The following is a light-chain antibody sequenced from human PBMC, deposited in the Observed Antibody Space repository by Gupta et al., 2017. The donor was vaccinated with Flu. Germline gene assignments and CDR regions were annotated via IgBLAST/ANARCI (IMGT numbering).Light chain of an antibody. CDR3: QQYGTSPST. CDR1: HSISFNY. Sequence: GTLSLSPGERATLSCRARHSISFNYLAWYQQKPGQSPRLLIYGASRRATGVPDRFSGSGSGTEFTLTISRLEPEDFAVYFCQQYGTSPSTFGPGTKVNVE. CDR2: GAS. J-gene: IGKJ3*01. V-gene: IGKV3-20*01.